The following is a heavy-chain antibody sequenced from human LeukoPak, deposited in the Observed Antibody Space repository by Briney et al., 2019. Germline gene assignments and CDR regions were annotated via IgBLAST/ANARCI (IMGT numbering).Heavy chain of an antibody. CDR1: GYTFTSYG. D-gene: IGHD3-22*01. Sequence: ASVKFSCKASGYTFTSYGISWVRQAPGQGLEWMGWISAYNGNTNYAQKLQGRVTMTTDTSTSTAYMELRSLRSDDTAVYYCARDWAYYDSSGYYSFDYWGQGTLVTVSS. V-gene: IGHV1-18*01. CDR3: ARDWAYYDSSGYYSFDY. J-gene: IGHJ4*02. CDR2: ISAYNGNT.